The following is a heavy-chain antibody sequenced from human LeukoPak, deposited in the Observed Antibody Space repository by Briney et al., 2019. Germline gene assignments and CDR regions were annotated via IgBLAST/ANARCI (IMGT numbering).Heavy chain of an antibody. CDR1: GGSISSGGYS. CDR3: ARVVAAAENWFDP. J-gene: IGHJ5*02. Sequence: PSETLSLTCAVSGGSISSGGYSWSWIRQPPGKGLEWIGYIYHSGSTYYNPSLKSRVTISVDRSKNQFSRKLSSVTAADTAVCYCARVVAAAENWFDPWGQGTLVTVSS. V-gene: IGHV4-30-2*01. CDR2: IYHSGST. D-gene: IGHD6-13*01.